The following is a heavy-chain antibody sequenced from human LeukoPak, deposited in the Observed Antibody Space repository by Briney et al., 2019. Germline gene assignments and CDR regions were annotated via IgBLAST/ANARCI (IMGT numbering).Heavy chain of an antibody. CDR3: ARGVVKDY. J-gene: IGHJ4*02. Sequence: GESLKISCKGSGHNFTSYWIGWVRQIPGKGLEWMGIIYPGDSDTRYSPSFQGQVTVSADKSISTAYLQWTSLKASDTAMYYCARGVVKDYWGQGTLVTVSS. V-gene: IGHV5-51*01. CDR1: GHNFTSYW. D-gene: IGHD6-6*01. CDR2: IYPGDSDT.